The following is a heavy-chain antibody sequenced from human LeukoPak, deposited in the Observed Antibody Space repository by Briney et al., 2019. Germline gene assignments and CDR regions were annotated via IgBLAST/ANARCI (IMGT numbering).Heavy chain of an antibody. D-gene: IGHD6-13*01. J-gene: IGHJ4*02. V-gene: IGHV4-59*01. CDR2: IYYSGST. CDR1: GGSISSYY. CDR3: ARVWGIAAAGYYFDY. Sequence: MSSETLSLTCTVSGGSISSYYWSWIRQPPGKGLEWIGYIYYSGSTNYNPSLKSRVTISVDTSKNQFSLKLSSVTAADTAVYYCARVWGIAAAGYYFDYWGQGTLVTVSS.